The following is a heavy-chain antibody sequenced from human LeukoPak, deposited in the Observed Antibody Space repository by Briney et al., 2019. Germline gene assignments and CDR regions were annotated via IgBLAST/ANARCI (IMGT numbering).Heavy chain of an antibody. D-gene: IGHD6-25*01. CDR1: GFTFSSYA. Sequence: GRSLRLSCAASGFTFSSYAIHWVRQAPGKGLEWVAFISYHESNKYYADSVKGRFTISRDNSKNTLYLQMNSLRAEDTAMYYCARERREAAGFDPWGQGTLVTVSS. J-gene: IGHJ5*02. CDR2: ISYHESNK. V-gene: IGHV3-30*04. CDR3: ARERREAAGFDP.